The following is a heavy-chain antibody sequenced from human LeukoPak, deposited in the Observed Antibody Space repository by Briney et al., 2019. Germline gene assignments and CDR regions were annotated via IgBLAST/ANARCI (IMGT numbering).Heavy chain of an antibody. CDR1: GYTLTELS. J-gene: IGHJ3*02. CDR3: ATPMGTGAFDI. D-gene: IGHD5-18*01. V-gene: IGHV1-24*01. Sequence: ASVKVSCKVSGYTLTELSMHWVRQAPGKGLEWMGGFDPEDGETIYAQKFQGRVTMTKDTSTDTAYMELSSLRSEDTAVYYCATPMGTGAFDIWGQGTMVTVSS. CDR2: FDPEDGET.